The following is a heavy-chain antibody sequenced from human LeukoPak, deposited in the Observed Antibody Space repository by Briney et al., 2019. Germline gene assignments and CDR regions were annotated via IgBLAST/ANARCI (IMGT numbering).Heavy chain of an antibody. D-gene: IGHD5-12*01. CDR3: ASRLGSYLPLTS. CDR2: IYYSVST. J-gene: IGHJ4*02. CDR1: AGSISSYY. V-gene: IGHV4-59*08. Sequence: SETLSLTCTVAAGSISSYYWSWIRQPPGKGLEWIGYIYYSVSTNYSPSLKSRVTISVDTSNKQFSLKLSSVTAADPAVYYCASRLGSYLPLTSWGQGSLVSVSS.